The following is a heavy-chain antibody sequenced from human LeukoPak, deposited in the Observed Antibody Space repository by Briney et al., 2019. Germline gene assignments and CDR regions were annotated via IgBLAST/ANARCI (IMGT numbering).Heavy chain of an antibody. V-gene: IGHV1-3*03. CDR3: AREPLERRYYYFDY. D-gene: IGHD1-26*01. Sequence: ASVKVSCKASGYTFTNYAIHWVRQAPGQRLEWMGWINPGNGYTKYSEEFQGRVTLTRDTSANTAYMELSSLRSEDMAVYYCAREPLERRYYYFDYWGQGTLVTVSS. CDR1: GYTFTNYA. J-gene: IGHJ4*02. CDR2: INPGNGYT.